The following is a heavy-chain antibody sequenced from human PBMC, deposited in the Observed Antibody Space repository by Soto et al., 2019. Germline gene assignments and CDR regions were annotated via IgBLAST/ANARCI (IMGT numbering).Heavy chain of an antibody. V-gene: IGHV4-31*03. D-gene: IGHD2-21*02. J-gene: IGHJ6*02. Sequence: QVQLQESGPGLVKPSQTLSLTCTVSGGSISSGGYYWSWIRQHPGKGLEWIGYIYYSGSTYYNPSLKIRVTISVDTSKNQFSLKLSSVTAADTAVYYCARDQKGDKAYYYYGMHVWGQGTTVTVSS. CDR3: ARDQKGDKAYYYYGMHV. CDR1: GGSISSGGYY. CDR2: IYYSGST.